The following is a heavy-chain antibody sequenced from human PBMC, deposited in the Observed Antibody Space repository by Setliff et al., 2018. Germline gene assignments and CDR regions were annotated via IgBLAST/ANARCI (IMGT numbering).Heavy chain of an antibody. CDR1: GYTFTNYA. V-gene: IGHV7-4-1*02. J-gene: IGHJ4*02. Sequence: ASVKVSCKASGYTFTNYAMNWVRQAPGQGLEYMGWINTNTGNPTYAQDFTGRLVFSLDTSVNTAFVQISSLKAEDTAVYYCARDGGNGVDYWGQGTLVTVSS. CDR3: ARDGGNGVDY. D-gene: IGHD3-16*01. CDR2: INTNTGNP.